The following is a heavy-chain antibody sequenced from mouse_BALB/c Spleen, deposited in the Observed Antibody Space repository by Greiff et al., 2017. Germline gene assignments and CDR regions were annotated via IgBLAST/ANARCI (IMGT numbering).Heavy chain of an antibody. CDR1: GFTFSSYA. V-gene: IGHV5-6-5*01. CDR3: ARVGNYGYWYFDV. D-gene: IGHD2-1*01. CDR2: ISSGGST. Sequence: EVQRVESGGGLVKPGGSLKLSCAASGFTFSSYAMSWVRQTPEKRLEWVASISSGGSTYYPDSVKGRFTISRDNARNILYLQMSSLRSEDTAMYYCARVGNYGYWYFDVWGAGTTVTVSS. J-gene: IGHJ1*01.